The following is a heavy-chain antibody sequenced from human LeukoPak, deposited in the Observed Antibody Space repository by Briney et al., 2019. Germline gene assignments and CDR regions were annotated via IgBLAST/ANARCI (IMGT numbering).Heavy chain of an antibody. CDR1: GFTFSDYA. CDR3: TIWEYVVVRFYY. Sequence: GGSLRLSCAASGFTFSDYAMNWVRQAPGKGLEWVSSISASGGDTFYANSVKGRFTISRDNSQNTLYLQMNSLRVDDTATYSWTIWEYVVVRFYYWGEGSVVTVS. J-gene: IGHJ4*02. V-gene: IGHV3-23*01. CDR2: ISASGGDT. D-gene: IGHD2-2*01.